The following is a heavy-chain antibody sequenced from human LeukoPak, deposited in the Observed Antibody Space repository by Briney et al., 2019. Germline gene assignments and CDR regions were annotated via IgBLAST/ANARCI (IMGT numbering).Heavy chain of an antibody. D-gene: IGHD1-26*01. J-gene: IGHJ5*02. V-gene: IGHV3-23*01. CDR1: GFTFDDYA. CDR3: AKESGSYYVDWFDP. Sequence: QPGGSLRLSCAASGFTFDDYAMHWVRQAPGKGLEWVSAISGTGGSTYYADSVKGRFTISRDNSKNTLYLQMNSLRAEDTAVYYCAKESGSYYVDWFDPWGQGTLVTVSS. CDR2: ISGTGGST.